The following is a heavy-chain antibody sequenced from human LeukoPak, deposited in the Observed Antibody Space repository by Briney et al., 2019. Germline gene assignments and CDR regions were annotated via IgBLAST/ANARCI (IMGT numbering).Heavy chain of an antibody. D-gene: IGHD6-13*01. J-gene: IGHJ4*02. V-gene: IGHV4-39*01. CDR3: ARHAGGIEAAGTRPFDY. CDR2: IYYNGNT. CDR1: GDSITSGTYY. Sequence: SETLSLTCTVSGDSITSGTYYWGWIRQPPGKGLEWIGSIYYNGNTYYNPSLKSRVTISVDTSKNQFPLKLSSVTAADTAVYYCARHAGGIEAAGTRPFDYWGQGTLVTVSS.